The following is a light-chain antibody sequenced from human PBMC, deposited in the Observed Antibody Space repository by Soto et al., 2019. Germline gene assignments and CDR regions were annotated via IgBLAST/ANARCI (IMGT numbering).Light chain of an antibody. Sequence: DIVMTQYPATLSVSPGAIATLSCTASQSIHIRLAWYQQKPGQAPRLLIYGASTRAAGIPERFRGSGSGTEFTLTISSLQPDDFATYYCQHDNSYSEAFGQGTKV. CDR2: GAS. J-gene: IGKJ1*01. CDR1: QSIHIR. CDR3: QHDNSYSEA. V-gene: IGKV3-15*01.